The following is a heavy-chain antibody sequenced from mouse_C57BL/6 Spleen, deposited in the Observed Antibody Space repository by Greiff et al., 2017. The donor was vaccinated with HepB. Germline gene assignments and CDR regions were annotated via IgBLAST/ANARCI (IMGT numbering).Heavy chain of an antibody. V-gene: IGHV3-8*01. CDR3: ARGTRSPSWFAY. Sequence: EVKVVESGPGLAKPPQTLSLTCSVTGYSITSDYWNWIRKFPGNKLEYMGYISYSGSTYYNPSLKSRISITRDTSKNQYYLQLNSVTTEDTATYYCARGTRSPSWFAYWGQGTLVTVSA. CDR1: GYSITSDY. D-gene: IGHD3-3*01. J-gene: IGHJ3*01. CDR2: ISYSGST.